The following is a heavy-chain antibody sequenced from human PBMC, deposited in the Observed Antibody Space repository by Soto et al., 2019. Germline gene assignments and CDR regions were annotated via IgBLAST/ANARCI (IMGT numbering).Heavy chain of an antibody. D-gene: IGHD6-19*01. CDR2: IYYSGST. J-gene: IGHJ5*02. CDR3: AKHGGWYSYNWFDP. Sequence: SAPLSLPCTVSGGSIRSYYWSWIRQPPGKGLEWIGYIYYSGSTNYNPSLKSRVTISVDTSKNQFSLKLSSVTAADTAVYYCAKHGGWYSYNWFDPCGQGTLVTVSS. V-gene: IGHV4-59*01. CDR1: GGSIRSYY.